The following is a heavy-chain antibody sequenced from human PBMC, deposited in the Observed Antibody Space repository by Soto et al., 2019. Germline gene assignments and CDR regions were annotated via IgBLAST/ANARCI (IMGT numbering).Heavy chain of an antibody. CDR1: CYTFTSYG. Sequence: SVKVSSKDACYTFTSYGINRVRQAPGQGLEWMGWISAYNGNTNYAQKLQGRVTMTTDTSTSTAYMELRSLRSDDTAVYYCARHHYDFWSGYYGWFDPWGQGTLVTVSS. J-gene: IGHJ5*02. D-gene: IGHD3-3*01. V-gene: IGHV1-18*04. CDR2: ISAYNGNT. CDR3: ARHHYDFWSGYYGWFDP.